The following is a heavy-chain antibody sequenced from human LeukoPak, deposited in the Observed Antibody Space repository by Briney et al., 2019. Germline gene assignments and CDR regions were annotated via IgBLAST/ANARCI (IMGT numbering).Heavy chain of an antibody. J-gene: IGHJ6*03. CDR1: GCTFTGYY. Sequence: ASVKVTCKASGCTFTGYYMHWVRQAPGQGLEWMGWINHNSGGANYAQKFQGRVTMTRDTSISTAYMELSRLRSDDTAVYYCAGFKYVNMGATSPPWDYYCYMGVWGKGTTVTVSS. CDR2: INHNSGGA. D-gene: IGHD4/OR15-4a*01. V-gene: IGHV1-2*02. CDR3: AGFKYVNMGATSPPWDYYCYMGV.